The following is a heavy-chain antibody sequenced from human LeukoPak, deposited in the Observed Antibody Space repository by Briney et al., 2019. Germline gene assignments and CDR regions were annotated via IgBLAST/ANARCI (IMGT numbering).Heavy chain of an antibody. J-gene: IGHJ4*02. CDR3: ARDLETIEQLAGPSYFDY. Sequence: SVRVCFYAAGYTFTRYYMHWVREAPGPGHEWRGWIDPNRDGTNYAHKFQGRVTMTRDTSISTAYMQLSRLRSDDTAVDYCARDLETIEQLAGPSYFDYWGQGTLVTVSS. CDR1: GYTFTRYY. CDR2: IDPNRDGT. D-gene: IGHD6-6*01. V-gene: IGHV1-2*02.